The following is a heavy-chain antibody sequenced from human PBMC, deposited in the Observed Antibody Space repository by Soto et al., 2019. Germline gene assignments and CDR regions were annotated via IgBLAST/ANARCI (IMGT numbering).Heavy chain of an antibody. CDR2: IYPGDSDT. CDR3: AASIFYYGMDV. V-gene: IGHV5-51*01. J-gene: IGHJ6*02. Sequence: ESLKISCTGSGYTFTNYWIGWVRQMPGKGLEWMGIIYPGDSDTKYNPSFQGQVTISADKSITTTYLQWSSLKASGTAIYYCAASIFYYGMDVWGQGTTVTVSS. CDR1: GYTFTNYW.